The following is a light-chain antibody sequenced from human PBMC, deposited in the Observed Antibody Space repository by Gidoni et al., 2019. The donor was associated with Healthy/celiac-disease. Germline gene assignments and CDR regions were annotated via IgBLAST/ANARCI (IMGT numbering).Light chain of an antibody. CDR2: DAS. V-gene: IGKV3-11*01. CDR3: QQRSNWP. Sequence: EIVLTQSPATLSLSPGETATRSCRASQSVSSYLDWYQQKPGQAPRLLISDASNRATGIPARFSGSGSGTDFTLTISSLEPEDFAVYYCQQRSNWPFGGXTKVEIK. J-gene: IGKJ4*01. CDR1: QSVSSY.